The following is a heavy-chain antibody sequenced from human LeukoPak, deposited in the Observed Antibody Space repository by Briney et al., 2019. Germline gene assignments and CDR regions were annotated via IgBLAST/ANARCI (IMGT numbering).Heavy chain of an antibody. CDR2: IATSSSTI. D-gene: IGHD6-25*01. Sequence: PGGSLRLSCAASGFTFSSYSMNWVRQPPGKGLEWVSNIATSSSTIYYADSVKGRFTIPRVNAKNSLYLQMNSLRADDTAVYYCARFAAGGSYYYYMDVWGKGTTVTVSS. CDR1: GFTFSSYS. V-gene: IGHV3-48*01. J-gene: IGHJ6*03. CDR3: ARFAAGGSYYYYMDV.